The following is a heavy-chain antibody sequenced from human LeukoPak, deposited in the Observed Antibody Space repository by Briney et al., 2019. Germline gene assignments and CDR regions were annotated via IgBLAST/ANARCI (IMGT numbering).Heavy chain of an antibody. V-gene: IGHV3-53*01. CDR1: GFTVSSNY. CDR2: IYSGGST. D-gene: IGHD6-6*01. J-gene: IGHJ6*02. Sequence: PGGSLRLSCAASGFTVSSNYMSWVRQAPGKGLEWVSVIYSGGSTYYADSVKGRFTISRDNSKNTLYLQMNSLRAEDTAVYYCAASQLVPNYYGMDVWGQGTTVTVSS. CDR3: AASQLVPNYYGMDV.